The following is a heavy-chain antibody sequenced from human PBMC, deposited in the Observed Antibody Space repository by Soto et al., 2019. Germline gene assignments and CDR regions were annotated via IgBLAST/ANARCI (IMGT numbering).Heavy chain of an antibody. Sequence: SETLSLTYTISGGSMSTDYWSWIRQPPRKGLQWIGYVYSSGSTKYNPSHKSRVTMSVDTSKNQFSLQLSSVTAADTALYYCPRDLFSGVDDCYDDSWGRGTRYTVSS. CDR1: GGSMSTDY. V-gene: IGHV4-59*01. D-gene: IGHD2-21*02. J-gene: IGHJ4*02. CDR3: PRDLFSGVDDCYDDS. CDR2: VYSSGST.